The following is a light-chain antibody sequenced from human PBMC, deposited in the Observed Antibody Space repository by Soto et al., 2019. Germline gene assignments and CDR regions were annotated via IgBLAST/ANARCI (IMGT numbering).Light chain of an antibody. CDR1: SSDVGSGDS. V-gene: IGLV2-14*01. CDR3: RTYTTTGSSV. J-gene: IGLJ1*01. Sequence: QSVLTQPASVSGSPGQSITITCTGTSSDVGSGDSVSWYQHHPGEAPTLVIYEVKNRPTGVSGRLSGSKSVNTASLTISGLQAEDEGDYYCRTYTTTGSSVFGTGTRSPS. CDR2: EVK.